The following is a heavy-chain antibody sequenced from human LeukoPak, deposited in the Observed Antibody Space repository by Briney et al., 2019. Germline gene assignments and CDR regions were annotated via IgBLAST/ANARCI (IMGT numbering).Heavy chain of an antibody. CDR3: ARGVYYDSSGHSTELDY. J-gene: IGHJ4*02. Sequence: LETLSLTCAVYGGFFSGYYWSWIRQPPGKGLEWIGEINHSGSTNYNPSLKSRVTISVDTSKNQFSLKLSSVTAADTAVYYCARGVYYDSSGHSTELDYWGQGTLVTVSS. V-gene: IGHV4-34*01. CDR2: INHSGST. D-gene: IGHD3-22*01. CDR1: GGFFSGYY.